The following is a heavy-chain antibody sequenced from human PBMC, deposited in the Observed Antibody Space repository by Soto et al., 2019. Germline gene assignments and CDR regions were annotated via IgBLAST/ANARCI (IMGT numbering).Heavy chain of an antibody. V-gene: IGHV1-3*01. J-gene: IGHJ6*02. D-gene: IGHD3-9*01. CDR3: ARNNYDILTGTYYGMDV. CDR1: GYTFTTYA. CDR2: INAGNGKT. Sequence: GASVKVSCKASGYTFTTYAMHWVRQAPGQRLEWMGWINAGNGKTKYSQKFQGRVTITRDTSATTAYMELSRLRSDDTAVYYCARNNYDILTGTYYGMDVWGQGTTVTVSS.